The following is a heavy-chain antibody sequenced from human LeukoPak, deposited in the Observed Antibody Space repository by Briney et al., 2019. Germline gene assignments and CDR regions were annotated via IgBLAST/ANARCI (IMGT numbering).Heavy chain of an antibody. CDR1: GGSISSYY. J-gene: IGHJ4*02. V-gene: IGHV4-4*07. Sequence: SETLPLTCTVSGGSISSYYWSWIRQPAGKGLEWIGRIYTSGSTNYNPSFKSRVTMSVDTSKNQFSLKLSSVTAADTAVYYCARDTANYYGSSGYYDYWGQGTLVTVSS. CDR2: IYTSGST. CDR3: ARDTANYYGSSGYYDY. D-gene: IGHD3-22*01.